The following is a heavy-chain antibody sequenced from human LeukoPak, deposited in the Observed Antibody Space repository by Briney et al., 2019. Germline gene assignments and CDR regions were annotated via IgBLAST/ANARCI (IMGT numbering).Heavy chain of an antibody. CDR2: IKQDGSGK. D-gene: IGHD3-3*01. J-gene: IGHJ4*02. Sequence: PGGSLRLSCAASGFTFSSYWMSWVRQAPGKGLEWVANIKQDGSGKYYVDSVKGRFTISRDNAKNSLYLQMNSLRAEDTAVYYCARAEGFWSGYYKYYFDYWGQGTLITVSS. CDR1: GFTFSSYW. V-gene: IGHV3-7*01. CDR3: ARAEGFWSGYYKYYFDY.